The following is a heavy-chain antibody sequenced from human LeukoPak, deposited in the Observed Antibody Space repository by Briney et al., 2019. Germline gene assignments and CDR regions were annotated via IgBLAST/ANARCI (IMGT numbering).Heavy chain of an antibody. J-gene: IGHJ4*02. CDR1: GYTFTAYY. CDR3: ARRESKNSYGYNY. CDR2: INPNCGGK. V-gene: IGHV1-2*02. Sequence: ASVTVTCKCSGYTFTAYYMHGVRPAPGQGLEWMGWINPNCGGKNYAQKFQGRVTMTRDTSISTAYMELSRLRSDDTAVYYCARRESKNSYGYNYWGQGTLVTVSS. D-gene: IGHD5-18*01.